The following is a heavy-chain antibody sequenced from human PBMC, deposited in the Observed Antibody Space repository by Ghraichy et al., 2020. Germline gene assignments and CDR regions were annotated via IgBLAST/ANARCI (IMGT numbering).Heavy chain of an antibody. J-gene: IGHJ4*02. CDR1: GGSISSSSYY. D-gene: IGHD3-10*01. CDR3: ASWYYYGSSQFDY. Sequence: SETLSLTCTVSGGSISSSSYYWGWIRQPPGKGLEWIGSIYYSGSTYYNPSLKSRVTISVDTSKNQFSLKLSSVTAADTAVYYCASWYYYGSSQFDYWGQGTLVTVSS. V-gene: IGHV4-39*01. CDR2: IYYSGST.